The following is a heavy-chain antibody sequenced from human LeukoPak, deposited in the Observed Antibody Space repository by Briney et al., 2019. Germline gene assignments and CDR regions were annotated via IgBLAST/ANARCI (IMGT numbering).Heavy chain of an antibody. CDR2: IYYSGST. CDR3: ARQEVVTATNWFDP. D-gene: IGHD2-21*02. V-gene: IGHV4-39*07. Sequence: SETLSLTCAVYGGSFSSYYWGWIRQPPGKGLEWIGSIYYSGSTYYNPSLKSRVTMSVDTSKNQFSLRLSSVTAADTAVYYCARQEVVTATNWFDPWGQGTLVTVSS. J-gene: IGHJ5*02. CDR1: GGSFSSYY.